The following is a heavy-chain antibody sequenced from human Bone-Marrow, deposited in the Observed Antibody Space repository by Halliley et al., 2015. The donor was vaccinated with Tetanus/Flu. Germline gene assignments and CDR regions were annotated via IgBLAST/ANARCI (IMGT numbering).Heavy chain of an antibody. V-gene: IGHV5-10-1*01. CDR2: IDPSDSYT. CDR1: GYSFSSYW. D-gene: IGHD2-15*01. J-gene: IGHJ4*02. Sequence: MQLVQSGAEVKKPGESLRISCKGFGYSFSSYWISWVRQMPGKGLEWMGKIDPSDSYTDYSPSFQGHVTISADKSISTAYLRWSSLKASDTAMYYCARCSGNSCFTFDYWGQGTLVTVSS. CDR3: ARCSGNSCFTFDY.